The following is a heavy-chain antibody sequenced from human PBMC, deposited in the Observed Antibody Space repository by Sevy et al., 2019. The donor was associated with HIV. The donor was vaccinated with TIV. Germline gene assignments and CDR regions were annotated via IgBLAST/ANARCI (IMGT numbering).Heavy chain of an antibody. D-gene: IGHD1-26*01. J-gene: IGHJ6*02. CDR2: IIPIFGTA. CDR1: GGTFSSYA. V-gene: IGHV1-69*13. Sequence: ASVKVSCKASGGTFSSYAMSWVRQAPGQGLEWMGGIIPIFGTANYAQKFQGRVTITADESTSTAYMELSSLRSEDTAVYYCAREGGNLVYDYGMDVWGQGTTVTVS. CDR3: AREGGNLVYDYGMDV.